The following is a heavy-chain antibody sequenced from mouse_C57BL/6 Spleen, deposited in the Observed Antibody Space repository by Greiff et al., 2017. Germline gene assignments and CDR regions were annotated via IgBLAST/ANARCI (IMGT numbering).Heavy chain of an antibody. J-gene: IGHJ2*01. CDR2: IWWDDDK. CDR1: GFSLSTFGMG. V-gene: IGHV8-8*01. Sequence: QVTLKESGPGILQPSQSLSLTCSFSGFSLSTFGMGVGWIRQPSGKGLEWLAHIWWDDDKYYNPALKSRPTTSKNTSKNQVFLKIANVDTAYTATYYCARIGSDGYYKDYWGQGTTLTVSS. D-gene: IGHD2-3*01. CDR3: ARIGSDGYYKDY.